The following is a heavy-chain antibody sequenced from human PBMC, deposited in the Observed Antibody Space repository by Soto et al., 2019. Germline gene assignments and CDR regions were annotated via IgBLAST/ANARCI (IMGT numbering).Heavy chain of an antibody. CDR3: AKASIAADYGMDV. V-gene: IGHV3-30*18. Sequence: GGFLRLSCAASGFTFSSYGMHWVRQAPGKGLEWVAVISYDGSNKYYADSVKGRFTISRDNSKNTLYLQMNSLRAEDTAVYYCAKASIAADYGMDVWGQGTTVTVSS. CDR2: ISYDGSNK. CDR1: GFTFSSYG. J-gene: IGHJ6*02. D-gene: IGHD6-13*01.